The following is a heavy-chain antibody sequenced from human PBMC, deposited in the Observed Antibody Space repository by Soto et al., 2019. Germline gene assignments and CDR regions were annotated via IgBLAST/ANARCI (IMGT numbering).Heavy chain of an antibody. V-gene: IGHV1-8*01. CDR3: VRGASSSSDQYYYYYYYMDV. CDR2: MNPNSGNT. Sequence: QVQLVQSGAEVKKPGASVKVSCKASGYTFTSYDINWVRQATGQGLEWMGWMNPNSGNTGYAQKFQGRVTMTRNTSISTAYMELSSLRSEDTAVYYCVRGASSSSDQYYYYYYYMDVWGKGTTVTVSS. J-gene: IGHJ6*03. CDR1: GYTFTSYD. D-gene: IGHD6-6*01.